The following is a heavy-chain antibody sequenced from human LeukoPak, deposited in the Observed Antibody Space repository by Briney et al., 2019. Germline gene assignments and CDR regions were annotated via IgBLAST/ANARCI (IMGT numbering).Heavy chain of an antibody. CDR3: ARRRNWVNWGLDGRQDV. D-gene: IGHD3-16*01. Sequence: PSETLSLTCAVYGGSFSGYYWSWIRQPPGKGLEWIGEISHSGSTNYNPSLKSRVTISVDTSKNQFSLKLSSVTAADTAVYYCARRRNWVNWGLDGRQDVWGQGTTVTVSS. CDR1: GGSFSGYY. CDR2: ISHSGST. J-gene: IGHJ6*02. V-gene: IGHV4-34*01.